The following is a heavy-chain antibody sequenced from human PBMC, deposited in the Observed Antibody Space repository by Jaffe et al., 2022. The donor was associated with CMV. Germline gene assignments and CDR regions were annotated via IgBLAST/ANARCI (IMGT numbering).Heavy chain of an antibody. CDR3: ARDRDPEADSSGYAPDY. CDR2: ISSSSSYT. D-gene: IGHD3-22*01. J-gene: IGHJ4*02. CDR1: GFTFSDYY. V-gene: IGHV3-11*06. Sequence: QVQLVESGGGLVKPGGSLRLSCAASGFTFSDYYMSWIRQAPGKGLEWVSYISSSSSYTNYADSVKGRFTISRDNAKNSLYLQMNSLRAEDTAVYYCARDRDPEADSSGYAPDYWGQGTLVTVSS.